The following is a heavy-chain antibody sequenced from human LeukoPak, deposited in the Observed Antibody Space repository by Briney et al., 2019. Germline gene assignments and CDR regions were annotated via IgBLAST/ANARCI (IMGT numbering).Heavy chain of an antibody. Sequence: PGGSLRLSCAASGFTFSNYGMHWVRQAPGKGLEWVAIISYDGRNKYYADSVKGRFTISRDDSKNTVYLQMNSLRAEDTALYYCARGAGWLGFDVAFDIWGQGTMVTAPS. D-gene: IGHD2-21*01. J-gene: IGHJ3*02. CDR1: GFTFSNYG. CDR3: ARGAGWLGFDVAFDI. V-gene: IGHV3-30*03. CDR2: ISYDGRNK.